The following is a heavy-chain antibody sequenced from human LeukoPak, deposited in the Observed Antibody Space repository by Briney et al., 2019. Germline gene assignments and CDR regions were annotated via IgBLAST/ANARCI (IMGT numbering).Heavy chain of an antibody. J-gene: IGHJ4*02. V-gene: IGHV4-4*02. Sequence: KPSETLSLTCAVSGGSISSSNWWSWVRQPPGKGLEWIGEIYHSGSTNYNPSLKSRVTISVDTSKNQFSLKLSSVTAADTAVYYCARGRVGRIMITFGGVRSPFDYWGQGTLVTVSS. CDR3: ARGRVGRIMITFGGVRSPFDY. CDR2: IYHSGST. CDR1: GGSISSSNW. D-gene: IGHD3-16*01.